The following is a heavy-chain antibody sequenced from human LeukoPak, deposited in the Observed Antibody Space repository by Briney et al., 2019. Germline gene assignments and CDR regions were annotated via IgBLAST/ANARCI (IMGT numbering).Heavy chain of an antibody. J-gene: IGHJ4*02. CDR3: ARVMGRYCSSTSCYVDY. V-gene: IGHV3-30*19. D-gene: IGHD2-2*01. CDR1: GFSFSDYD. Sequence: SGGSLRLSCAASGFSFSDYDMHWVRQAPGKGLEWVAVISYDGSNKYYADSVKGRFTISRDNSKNTLYLQMNSLRAEDTAVYYCARVMGRYCSSTSCYVDYWGQGTLVTVSS. CDR2: ISYDGSNK.